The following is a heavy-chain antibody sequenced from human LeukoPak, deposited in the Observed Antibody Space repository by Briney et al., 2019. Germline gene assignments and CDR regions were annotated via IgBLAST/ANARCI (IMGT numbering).Heavy chain of an antibody. CDR1: GFTFTNYG. CDR3: VRLSPYDSSGYYYDY. CDR2: IGTAGDT. V-gene: IGHV3-13*01. Sequence: GGSLRLSCAASGFTFTNYGMHWVRQAIGKGLEWVSGIGTAGDTYYPGSVRGRFTISRENAKNSMYLQMNSLRAGDTAVYYCVRLSPYDSSGYYYDYWGQGTLVTVSS. J-gene: IGHJ4*02. D-gene: IGHD3-22*01.